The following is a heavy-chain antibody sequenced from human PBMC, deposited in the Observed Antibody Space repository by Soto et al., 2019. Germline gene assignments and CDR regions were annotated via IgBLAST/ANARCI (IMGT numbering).Heavy chain of an antibody. Sequence: SETLSLTCTVSGASISSGDYYWSWIRQPPGKGLEWIGYIHNIGTTNYNPSLKSRVIISVDTSKNHFSLRLSSVTAADTAVYYCARDYPRHDHDDEPRDIFDIWAKGTMVTVSS. J-gene: IGHJ3*02. D-gene: IGHD2-15*01. V-gene: IGHV4-30-4*01. CDR3: ARDYPRHDHDDEPRDIFDI. CDR1: GASISSGDYY. CDR2: IHNIGTT.